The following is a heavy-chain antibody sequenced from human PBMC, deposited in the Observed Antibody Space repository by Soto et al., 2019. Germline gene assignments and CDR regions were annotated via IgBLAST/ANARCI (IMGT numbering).Heavy chain of an antibody. Sequence: ASVKVSCKASGYTFTSYDINWVRQATGQGLEWMGWMNPNSGNTGYAQKFQGRVTMTRNTSISTAYMELSSLRSEDTAVYYCARALGYYYDSSGYYWDYYYYGMDVWGRGTTVTVSS. CDR1: GYTFTSYD. J-gene: IGHJ6*02. CDR3: ARALGYYYDSSGYYWDYYYYGMDV. CDR2: MNPNSGNT. V-gene: IGHV1-8*01. D-gene: IGHD3-22*01.